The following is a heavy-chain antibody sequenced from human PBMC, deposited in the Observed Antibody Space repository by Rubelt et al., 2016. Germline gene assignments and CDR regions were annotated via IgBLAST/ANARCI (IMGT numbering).Heavy chain of an antibody. CDR1: GGSFSGYY. Sequence: QVQLQQWGAGLLKPSETLSLTCAVYGGSFSGYYWSWIRQPPGKGLEWIGEINHSGSTNYNPSLKCGVTISVDTSKNQFSLKLSSVTAADTAVYYCARGLRYSSGWYHCDYWGQGTLVTVSS. D-gene: IGHD6-19*01. V-gene: IGHV4-34*01. CDR3: ARGLRYSSGWYHCDY. J-gene: IGHJ4*02. CDR2: INHSGST.